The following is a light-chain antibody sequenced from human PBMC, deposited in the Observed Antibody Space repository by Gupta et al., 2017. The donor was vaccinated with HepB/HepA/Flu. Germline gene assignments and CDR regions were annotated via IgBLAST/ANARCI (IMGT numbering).Light chain of an antibody. CDR2: GAS. CDR1: QSISHH. V-gene: IGKV1-39*01. J-gene: IGKJ1*01. Sequence: DIQMTQSQSSFSASVGDRVIITCRASQSISHHLNWYQHRPGKAPKILIDGASNLQSGVPSRFSGSGSGADYTLTITRLQPEDFATYFCQQNYSNPPTFGQGTKVEIK. CDR3: QQNYSNPPT.